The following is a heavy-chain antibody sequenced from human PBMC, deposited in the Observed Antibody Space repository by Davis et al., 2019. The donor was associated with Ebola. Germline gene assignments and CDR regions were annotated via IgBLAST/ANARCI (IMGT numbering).Heavy chain of an antibody. CDR3: ARDCIETYYYDSSGYYYGEVSYYFDY. V-gene: IGHV3-30-3*01. J-gene: IGHJ4*02. CDR1: GFTFSSYA. D-gene: IGHD3-22*01. Sequence: GESLKISCAASGFTFSSYAMHWVRQAPGKGLEWVAVISYDGSNKYYADSVKGRFTISRDNSKNTLYLQMNSLRAEDTAVYYCARDCIETYYYDSSGYYYGEVSYYFDYWGQGTLVTVSS. CDR2: ISYDGSNK.